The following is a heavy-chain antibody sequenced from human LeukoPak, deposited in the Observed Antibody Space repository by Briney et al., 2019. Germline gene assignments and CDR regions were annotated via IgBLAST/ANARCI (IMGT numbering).Heavy chain of an antibody. D-gene: IGHD3-22*01. J-gene: IGHJ5*02. Sequence: PSETLSLTCTVSGGSISSYYWSWIRQPPGKGLEWIGYIYYSGSTNYNPSLKSRVTISVNTSKNQFSLKLSSVTAADTAVYYCARAGYYYDSSGYSGRFDPWGQGTLVTVSS. CDR1: GGSISSYY. CDR2: IYYSGST. V-gene: IGHV4-59*01. CDR3: ARAGYYYDSSGYSGRFDP.